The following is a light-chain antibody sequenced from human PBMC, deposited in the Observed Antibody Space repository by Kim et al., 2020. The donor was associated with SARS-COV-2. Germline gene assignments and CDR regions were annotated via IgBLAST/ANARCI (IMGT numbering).Light chain of an antibody. CDR2: KDS. V-gene: IGLV3-27*01. J-gene: IGLJ3*02. CDR1: VLAKKY. Sequence: SYELTQPSSVSVSPGQTARITCSGDVLAKKYARWFQQKPGQAPVLVIYKDSKRPSGIPERFSGSSSGTTVTLTISGAQVEDEADYYCYSAADNNRGVFGGGTQLTVL. CDR3: YSAADNNRGV.